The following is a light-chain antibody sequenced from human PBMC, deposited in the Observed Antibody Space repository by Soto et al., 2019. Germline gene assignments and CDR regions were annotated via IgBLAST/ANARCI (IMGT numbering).Light chain of an antibody. Sequence: EIVLTQSPDTLSLSPGARATLFCRASQTLSINSLAWYQQQPGQAPRLLIYAASTRDTGIADRFNGSGSGTDYALTINRLEPEDFAVYYCQQYDGAPLTFGPGTKVDVK. CDR2: AAS. J-gene: IGKJ3*01. CDR3: QQYDGAPLT. CDR1: QTLSINS. V-gene: IGKV3-20*01.